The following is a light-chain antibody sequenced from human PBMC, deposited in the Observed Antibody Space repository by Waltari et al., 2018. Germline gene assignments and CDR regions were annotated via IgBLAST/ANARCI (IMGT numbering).Light chain of an antibody. CDR2: DAS. Sequence: EIVLTQSPATLSLSPGERATLSCRASQGVSSYLAWYQQKPGQAPRLLIYDASNRATGIPARCSGSGSGTDFTLTISSLEPEDFAVYYCQQRSNWPLTFGGGTKVDIK. J-gene: IGKJ4*01. CDR3: QQRSNWPLT. CDR1: QGVSSY. V-gene: IGKV3-11*01.